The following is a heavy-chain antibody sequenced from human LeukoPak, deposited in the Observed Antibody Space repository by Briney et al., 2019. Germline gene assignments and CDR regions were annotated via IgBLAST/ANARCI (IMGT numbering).Heavy chain of an antibody. V-gene: IGHV3-21*01. D-gene: IGHD6-6*01. CDR1: GFTFSNYN. Sequence: GGSLRLSCAASGFTFSNYNMDWVRQAPGKGLEWVSSISDSGSNVYYTDSVKGRFTISRDNAKNSLYLQMNSLRAEDTAVYYCAKVGRSSTPGYWGQGTLVTVSS. CDR2: ISDSGSNV. CDR3: AKVGRSSTPGY. J-gene: IGHJ4*02.